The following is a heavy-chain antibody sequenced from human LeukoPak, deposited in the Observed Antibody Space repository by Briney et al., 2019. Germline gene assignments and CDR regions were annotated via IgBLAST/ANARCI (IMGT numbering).Heavy chain of an antibody. V-gene: IGHV3-43*02. CDR2: ICGDGGTT. CDR1: GFTFDDYA. D-gene: IGHD6-13*01. Sequence: PGGSLRLSCAASGFTFDDYAMHWVRQAPGKGLGWVSLICGDGGTTYYADSVKGRFTISRDNSKNSLYLQMNSLRTEDTALYYCAKPWTGYSSSWYFYYFDYWGQGTLVTVSS. CDR3: AKPWTGYSSSWYFYYFDY. J-gene: IGHJ4*02.